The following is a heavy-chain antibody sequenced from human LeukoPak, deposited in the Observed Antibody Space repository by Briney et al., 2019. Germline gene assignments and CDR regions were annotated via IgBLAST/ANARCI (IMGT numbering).Heavy chain of an antibody. J-gene: IGHJ5*02. CDR2: IYYSGST. V-gene: IGHV4-39*07. CDR3: ARDQREWLNWFDP. D-gene: IGHD3-3*01. Sequence: PSETLSLTCTVSGGSISSSSYYWGWIRQPPGKGLEWIGSIYYSGSTYYNPSLKSRVTISVDTSKNQFSLKLSSVTAADTAVYYCARDQREWLNWFDPWGQGTLVTVSS. CDR1: GGSISSSSYY.